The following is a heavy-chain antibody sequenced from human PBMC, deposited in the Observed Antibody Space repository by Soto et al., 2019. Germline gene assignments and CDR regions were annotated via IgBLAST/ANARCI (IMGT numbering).Heavy chain of an antibody. CDR1: GGSFSGYY. Sequence: PSETLSLTCAVYGGSFSGYYWSWIRQPPGKGLEWIGEINHTGSTNYNPSLKSRVTISVDTSKTQFSLRLSSVTAADTAVYYCARHYPIGNNWNYFDYWGQGTLVTVSS. V-gene: IGHV4-34*01. D-gene: IGHD1-1*01. J-gene: IGHJ4*02. CDR3: ARHYPIGNNWNYFDY. CDR2: INHTGST.